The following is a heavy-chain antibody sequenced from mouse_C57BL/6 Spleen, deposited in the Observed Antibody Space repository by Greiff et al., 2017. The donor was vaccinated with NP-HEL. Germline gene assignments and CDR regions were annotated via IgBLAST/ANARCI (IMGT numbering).Heavy chain of an antibody. CDR3: ASLYDVAY. V-gene: IGHV5-4*03. CDR1: GFTFSSYA. Sequence: EVKLVESGGGLVKPGGSLKLSCAASGFTFSSYAMSWVRQTPEKRLEWVATISDGGSYTYYPDNVKGRFTISRDNAKNNLYLQMSHLKSEDTAMYYCASLYDVAYWGQGTLVTVSA. D-gene: IGHD2-3*01. CDR2: ISDGGSYT. J-gene: IGHJ3*01.